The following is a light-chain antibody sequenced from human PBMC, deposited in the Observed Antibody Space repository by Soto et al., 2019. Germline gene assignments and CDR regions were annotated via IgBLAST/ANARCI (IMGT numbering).Light chain of an antibody. CDR2: SNT. J-gene: IGLJ1*01. V-gene: IGLV1-40*01. Sequence: QSVLAQPPSLSGAPGQRVTLSCTGSGSNIGAGYNVHWYQQLPGAAPKLLIYSNTNRPSGVPDRFSGSKSGPSASLAITGLQAEDEADYYCQSFDSSLSGYVFGTGTKLTVL. CDR1: GSNIGAGYN. CDR3: QSFDSSLSGYV.